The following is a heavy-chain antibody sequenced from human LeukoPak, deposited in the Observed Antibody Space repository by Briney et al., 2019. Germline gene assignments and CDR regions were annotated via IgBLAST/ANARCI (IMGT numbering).Heavy chain of an antibody. V-gene: IGHV4-39*07. Sequence: SDTLSLTCTVSGDSISTSKSYWSWIRQPPGKGLEWIGEINHSGSTNYNPSLKSRVTISVDTSKNQFSLKLSSVTAADTAVYYCARVGPPTYDFWSGYPYYYYMDVWGKGTTVTVSS. CDR2: INHSGST. CDR3: ARVGPPTYDFWSGYPYYYYMDV. D-gene: IGHD3-3*01. CDR1: GDSISTSKSY. J-gene: IGHJ6*03.